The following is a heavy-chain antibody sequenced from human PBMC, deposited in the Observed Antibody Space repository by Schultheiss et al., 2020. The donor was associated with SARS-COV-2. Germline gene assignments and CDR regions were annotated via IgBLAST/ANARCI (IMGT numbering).Heavy chain of an antibody. CDR3: ARSFFWSGYYEGGNWFDP. J-gene: IGHJ5*02. CDR2: IDWDDDK. D-gene: IGHD3-3*01. CDR1: GFSLSNARLG. V-gene: IGHV2-70*01. Sequence: SGPTLVKPTETLTLTCTVSGFSLSNARLGVSWIRQPPGKALEWLAHIDWDDDKYYSTSLKTRLTISKDTSKNQVVLTMTNMDPVDTATYYCARSFFWSGYYEGGNWFDPWGQGTLVTVSS.